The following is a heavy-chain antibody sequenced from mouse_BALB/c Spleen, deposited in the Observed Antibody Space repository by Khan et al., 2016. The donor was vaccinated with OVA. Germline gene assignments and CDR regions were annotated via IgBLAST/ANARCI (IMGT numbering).Heavy chain of an antibody. J-gene: IGHJ3*01. D-gene: IGHD2-2*01. CDR3: TRHGYVAWFSY. V-gene: IGHV1-31*01. CDR1: GYSFTSYY. Sequence: VRLQQSGPEVMKPGASVKISCKASGYSFTSYYIHWVMQSHGKSLEWIGYIDPFSGTTTYNQKFKGKATLTVDKSSSTAYIHLRNLTFEDSAVYYCTRHGYVAWFSYWGQGTLVTVSA. CDR2: IDPFSGTT.